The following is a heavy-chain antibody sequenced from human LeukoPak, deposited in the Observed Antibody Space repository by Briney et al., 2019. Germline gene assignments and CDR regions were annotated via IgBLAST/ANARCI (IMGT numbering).Heavy chain of an antibody. CDR2: TYYRSKWYN. CDR3: SKARGANWGFDS. V-gene: IGHV6-1*01. CDR1: VDSVSSNSAA. J-gene: IGHJ4*02. Sequence: SQTLSLTCGISVDSVSSNSAAWNWIRQSPSRGLEWLGRTYYRSKWYNEYAVSVKSRITINPDTSKNQVSLQLNSVTPEDTAVYYCSKARGANWGFDSWGQGTLVTVSS. D-gene: IGHD7-27*01.